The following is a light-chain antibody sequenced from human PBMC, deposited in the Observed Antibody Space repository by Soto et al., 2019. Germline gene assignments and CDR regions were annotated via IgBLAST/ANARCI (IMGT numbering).Light chain of an antibody. V-gene: IGKV3-11*01. Sequence: EIVLTQSPATLSLSPGERAKLSCRASQSVSSYLAWYQQKPGQVPRLLIYGASNRATGIPARFSGSGSGTDFTLTISSLEPEDFAVYYCQQRTNWPLITFGQGTRLEIK. J-gene: IGKJ5*01. CDR3: QQRTNWPLIT. CDR1: QSVSSY. CDR2: GAS.